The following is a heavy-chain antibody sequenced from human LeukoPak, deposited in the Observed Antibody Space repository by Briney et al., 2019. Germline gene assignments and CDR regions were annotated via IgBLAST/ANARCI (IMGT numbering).Heavy chain of an antibody. V-gene: IGHV3-30*18. CDR3: AKGGLHIVVVTALDY. D-gene: IGHD2-21*02. J-gene: IGHJ4*02. CDR1: GFTFSSYG. Sequence: SLXLSCAASGFTFSSYGMHWVRQAPGKGLEGVAXXSYDGSNKYYADSVKGRFTISRDNSKNTLYLQMNSLRAEDTAVYYCAKGGLHIVVVTALDYWGQGTLVTVSS. CDR2: XSYDGSNK.